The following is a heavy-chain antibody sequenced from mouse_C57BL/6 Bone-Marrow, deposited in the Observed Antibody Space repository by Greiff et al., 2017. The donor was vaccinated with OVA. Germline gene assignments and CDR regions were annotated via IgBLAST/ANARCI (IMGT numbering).Heavy chain of an antibody. CDR2: IHPNSGST. V-gene: IGHV1-64*01. CDR3: ARSTSSYGYYAMDY. D-gene: IGHD1-1*01. J-gene: IGHJ4*01. CDR1: GYTFTSYW. Sequence: QVQLQQSGAELVKPGASVKLSCKASGYTFTSYWMHWVKQRPGQGLEWIGMIHPNSGSTNYNEKFKSKATLTVDKSSSTAYMQLSSLTSEDSAVYYCARSTSSYGYYAMDYWGQGTSVTVSS.